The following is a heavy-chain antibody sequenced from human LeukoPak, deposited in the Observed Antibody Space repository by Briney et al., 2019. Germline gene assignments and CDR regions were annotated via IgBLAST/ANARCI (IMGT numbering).Heavy chain of an antibody. CDR1: GFTFSSYS. J-gene: IGHJ4*02. CDR3: ARGGYDILTGPDY. CDR2: ISSSSSYI. V-gene: IGHV3-21*01. Sequence: PGGSLRLSCAASGFTFSSYSMNWVRQAPGKGLEWVSSISSSSSYIYYADSVKGRFTISRDNAKNSLYLQTNSLRAEDTAVYYCARGGYDILTGPDYWGQGTLVTVSS. D-gene: IGHD3-9*01.